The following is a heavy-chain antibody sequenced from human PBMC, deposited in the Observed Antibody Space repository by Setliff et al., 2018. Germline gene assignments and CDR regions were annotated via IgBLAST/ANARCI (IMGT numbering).Heavy chain of an antibody. CDR2: VSFFGSA. CDR3: ARDPGVHSGTWCLDS. V-gene: IGHV4-39*07. CDR1: GVSFSSTTFY. J-gene: IGHJ4*02. Sequence: SETLSLTCAVSGVSFSSTTFYWAWIRQSPGKGLEWIGSVSFFGSAYYNPSLQSRGAISLDTSRNQFSLELSSVTAADTAVYYCARDPGVHSGTWCLDSWGQG. D-gene: IGHD2-8*01.